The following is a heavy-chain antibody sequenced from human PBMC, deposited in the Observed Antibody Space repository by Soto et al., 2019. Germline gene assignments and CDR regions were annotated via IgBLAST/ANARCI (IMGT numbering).Heavy chain of an antibody. J-gene: IGHJ4*02. CDR3: ARGKGAVAEYFDY. CDR1: GYTFTGYY. V-gene: IGHV1-2*04. CDR2: INPNSGGT. Sequence: ASVKVSCKASGYTFTGYYMHWVRQAPGQGLEWMGWINPNSGGTNYAQKFQGWVTMTRDTSISTAYMELSRLRSDDTAVYYCARGKGAVAEYFDYWGQGTLVTVSS. D-gene: IGHD6-19*01.